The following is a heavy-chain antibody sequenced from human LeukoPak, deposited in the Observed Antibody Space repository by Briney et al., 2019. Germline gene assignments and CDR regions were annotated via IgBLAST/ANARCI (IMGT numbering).Heavy chain of an antibody. V-gene: IGHV3-66*01. CDR1: GFTVSSNY. Sequence: GGSLRLSCAASGFTVSSNYMSWLRQAPGKGLEWVPVIYSGGSTYYADSVKGRFTISRDNSKNTLYLQMNSLRAEDTAVYYCARSKFDYWGQGTLVTVSS. J-gene: IGHJ4*02. CDR2: IYSGGST. CDR3: ARSKFDY.